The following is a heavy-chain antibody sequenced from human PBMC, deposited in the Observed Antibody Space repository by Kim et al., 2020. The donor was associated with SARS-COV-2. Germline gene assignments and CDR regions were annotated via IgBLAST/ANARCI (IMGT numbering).Heavy chain of an antibody. V-gene: IGHV3-49*04. Sequence: GGSLRLSCTASGCTLGDDGMRWVQQAPSRVLEAEGLSCMTTRGKKTENAVPVKGRFTISRDVSKSIAYLQMNSLKTEDTAVYYCTRVTAGGLECWGQGTLLTVS. CDR1: GCTLGDDG. J-gene: IGHJ4*02. D-gene: IGHD6-13*01. CDR2: SCMTTRGKKT. CDR3: TRVTAGGLEC.